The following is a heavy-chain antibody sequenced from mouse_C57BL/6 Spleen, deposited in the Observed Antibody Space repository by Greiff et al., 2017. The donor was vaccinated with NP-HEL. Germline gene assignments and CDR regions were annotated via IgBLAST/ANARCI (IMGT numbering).Heavy chain of an antibody. J-gene: IGHJ3*01. CDR2: IYPGDGDT. V-gene: IGHV1-82*01. Sequence: VQLQQSGPELVKPGASVKISCKASGYAFSSSWMNWVKQRPGKGLEWIGRIYPGDGDTNYNGKFKGKATLTADKSSSTAYMQLSSLTSEDSAVYFCARSPNWDWFAYWGQGTLVTVSA. D-gene: IGHD4-1*01. CDR3: ARSPNWDWFAY. CDR1: GYAFSSSW.